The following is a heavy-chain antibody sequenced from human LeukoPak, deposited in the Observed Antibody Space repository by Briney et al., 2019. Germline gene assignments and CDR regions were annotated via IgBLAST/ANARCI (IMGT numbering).Heavy chain of an antibody. Sequence: PGGSLRLSCAASGFTFSSYAMSWVRQAPGKGLEWVPAISGSGGSTYYADSVEGRFTISRDNSKNTLYLQMNSLRAEGTAVYYCAKDDDYYYYYGMDVWGQGTTVTVTS. J-gene: IGHJ6*02. V-gene: IGHV3-23*01. CDR2: ISGSGGST. CDR1: GFTFSSYA. D-gene: IGHD1-1*01. CDR3: AKDDDYYYYYGMDV.